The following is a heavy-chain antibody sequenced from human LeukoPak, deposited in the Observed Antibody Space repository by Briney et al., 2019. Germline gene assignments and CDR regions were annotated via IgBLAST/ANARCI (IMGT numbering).Heavy chain of an antibody. V-gene: IGHV5-51*01. CDR3: ARINPNFVVVAAAPLGAFDI. Sequence: GESLKISCKGSGYSFTSYWIGWVRQMPGKGLEWMGIIYPGDSDTRYSPSFQGQVTISADKSISTAYLQWSSLKASDTAMYYCARINPNFVVVAAAPLGAFDIWGQGTMVTVSS. CDR2: IYPGDSDT. CDR1: GYSFTSYW. J-gene: IGHJ3*02. D-gene: IGHD2-2*01.